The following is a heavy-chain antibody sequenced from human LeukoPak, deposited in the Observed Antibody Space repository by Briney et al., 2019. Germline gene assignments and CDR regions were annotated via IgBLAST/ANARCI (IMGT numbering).Heavy chain of an antibody. CDR3: ARRRAVAGVYYFDY. D-gene: IGHD6-19*01. V-gene: IGHV5-51*01. CDR1: GYSFTSYW. CDR2: IYPGDSAA. Sequence: GESLKISCKGSGYSFTSYWIAWVRQMPGKGLEWMGIIYPGDSAARYSPSFQGQVTISADESISTAYLQWSSLKASDTAMYYCARRRAVAGVYYFDYWGQGTLVTVPS. J-gene: IGHJ4*02.